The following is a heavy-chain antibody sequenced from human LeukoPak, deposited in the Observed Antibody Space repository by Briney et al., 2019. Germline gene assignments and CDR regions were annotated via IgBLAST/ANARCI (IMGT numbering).Heavy chain of an antibody. CDR3: ARADCSSTSCYELDY. V-gene: IGHV3-11*04. Sequence: GGSLRHSCAGSGFTFSDYYMSWIRQAPGKGLEWVSYISSSDSTIYYTDSVKGRFTISRDNAKNSLYLQMNSLRADDTAVYYCARADCSSTSCYELDYWGQGTLVTVSS. J-gene: IGHJ4*02. CDR1: GFTFSDYY. D-gene: IGHD2-2*01. CDR2: ISSSDSTI.